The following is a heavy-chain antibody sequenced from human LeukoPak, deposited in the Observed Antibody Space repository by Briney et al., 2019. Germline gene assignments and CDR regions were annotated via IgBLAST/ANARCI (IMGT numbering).Heavy chain of an antibody. D-gene: IGHD2-15*01. V-gene: IGHV1-18*01. CDR1: GYTFISYG. CDR2: ISPYNGHT. J-gene: IGHJ6*02. Sequence: GASVKVSCQASGYTFISYGISWVRQAPGQGLEWMGWISPYNGHTNYAQNLQGRVTMTTDTSTKTAYLELRSLRSDDTAVYYYARAGYCRGGRCYRYSHENYYYYGMDVWGQGTTVTVSS. CDR3: ARAGYCRGGRCYRYSHENYYYYGMDV.